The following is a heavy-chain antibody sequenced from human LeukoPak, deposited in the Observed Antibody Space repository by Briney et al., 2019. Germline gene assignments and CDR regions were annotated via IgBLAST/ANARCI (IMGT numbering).Heavy chain of an antibody. J-gene: IGHJ3*01. Sequence: PSETLSLNCAVSGGTISRSYWSWIRQPPGKGLEWIAYIDYSGSTNYNPSLKSRLTISLDASKNQLSLKLRSVTAADTAVYYCARDRRRDLLHAFDVWGQGTMVTVSS. D-gene: IGHD1-26*01. V-gene: IGHV4-59*01. CDR1: GGTISRSY. CDR3: ARDRRRDLLHAFDV. CDR2: IDYSGST.